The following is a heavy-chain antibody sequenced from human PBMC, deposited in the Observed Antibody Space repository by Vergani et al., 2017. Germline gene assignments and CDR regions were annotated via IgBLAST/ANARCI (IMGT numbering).Heavy chain of an antibody. CDR2: TRPHEDGA. D-gene: IGHD1-7*01. Sequence: QVQLVESGGGVVQPGGSMRLSCSASGLTLSSYGVHWVRQAPGRGLESVTFTRPHEDGAFYSASVGGRFTVSRDNCKNTLYLEMNRLNVDDTAIYYCGKTQGTVVGTWWFDPWGQGTPVTVSS. CDR3: GKTQGTVVGTWWFDP. CDR1: GLTLSSYG. J-gene: IGHJ5*02. V-gene: IGHV3-30*02.